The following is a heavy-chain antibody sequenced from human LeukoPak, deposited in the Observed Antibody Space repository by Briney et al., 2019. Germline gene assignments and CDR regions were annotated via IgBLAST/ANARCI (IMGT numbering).Heavy chain of an antibody. V-gene: IGHV4-39*02. CDR3: ARDPGIVGATGFDY. J-gene: IGHJ4*02. Sequence: SETLSLTCTVSGGSISSSSYYWGWIRQPPGKGLEWIGSIYYSGSTYYNPSLKSRVTISVDTSKNQFSLKLSSVTAADTAVYYCARDPGIVGATGFDYWGQGTLVTVSS. D-gene: IGHD1-26*01. CDR2: IYYSGST. CDR1: GGSISSSSYY.